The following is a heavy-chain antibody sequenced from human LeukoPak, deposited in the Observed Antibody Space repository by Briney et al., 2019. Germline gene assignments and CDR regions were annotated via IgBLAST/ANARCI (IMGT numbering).Heavy chain of an antibody. D-gene: IGHD6-19*01. CDR1: GYTFTSYD. V-gene: IGHV1-8*01. Sequence: ASVKVSCKASGYTFTSYDINWVRQATGQGLEWMGWMNPNSGNTGYAQKFQGRVTKTRNTSISTAYMELSSLRSEDTAVYYCATLAVAGSVPDYWGQGTLVTVSS. CDR3: ATLAVAGSVPDY. CDR2: MNPNSGNT. J-gene: IGHJ4*02.